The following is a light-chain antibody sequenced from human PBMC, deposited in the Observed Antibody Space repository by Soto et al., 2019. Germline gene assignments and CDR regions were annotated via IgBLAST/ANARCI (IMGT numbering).Light chain of an antibody. J-gene: IGLJ1*01. CDR2: DVS. Sequence: QSALTQPASVSGSPGQSITISCTGTSSDVGSYNLVSWYQQHPGKAPKLMIYDVSKRPSGVSNRFSGSKSGNTASLTISGLQAEDEADYYCCSYAGSSTSVLGTGTKVTVL. CDR3: CSYAGSSTSV. V-gene: IGLV2-23*02. CDR1: SSDVGSYNL.